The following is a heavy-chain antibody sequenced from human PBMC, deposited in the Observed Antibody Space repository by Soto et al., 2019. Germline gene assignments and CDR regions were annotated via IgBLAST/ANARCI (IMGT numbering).Heavy chain of an antibody. CDR2: IHYTGSH. D-gene: IGHD2-15*01. CDR1: GASVSDHY. CDR3: ERWGGQAVKAFDI. J-gene: IGHJ3*02. Sequence: SETLSLTCTVSGASVSDHYWNWVRQPPGKGLEWIGFIHYTGSHIFDPSVKSRVTMSVDVSRNQFSLELTSVTAADTAVYYCERWGGQAVKAFDIWGQGTTVTVSS. V-gene: IGHV4-59*02.